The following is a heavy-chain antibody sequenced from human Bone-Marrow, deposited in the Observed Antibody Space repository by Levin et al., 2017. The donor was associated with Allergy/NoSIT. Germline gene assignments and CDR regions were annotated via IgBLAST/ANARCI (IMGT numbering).Heavy chain of an antibody. J-gene: IGHJ4*02. CDR1: GFNFRSYG. CDR2: LWYDGSYQ. CDR3: AKSLGGGNSPAGFDF. D-gene: IGHD4-23*01. V-gene: IGHV3-33*06. Sequence: GGSLRLSCTASGFNFRSYGMYWVRQAPGKGLEWVAGLWYDGSYQYYADSVKGRFTISRDNPKRTLYLQMNNLRAEDTAVYYCAKSLGGGNSPAGFDFWGQGALVTGSS.